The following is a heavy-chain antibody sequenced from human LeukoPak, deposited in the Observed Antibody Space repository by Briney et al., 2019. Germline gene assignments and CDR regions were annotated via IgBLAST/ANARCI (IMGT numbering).Heavy chain of an antibody. V-gene: IGHV3-30*04. CDR3: ARGSNGSWRRGELALIGAFDI. CDR2: ISYDGSNK. CDR1: GFTFSNCP. D-gene: IGHD3-16*02. J-gene: IGHJ3*02. Sequence: GGSLRLSCAASGFTFSNCPFHWVRQAPGRGLEWVALISYDGSNKYIADSVKGRFTISRDNSKNTLYLQMNSLRAEDTAVFYCARGSNGSWRRGELALIGAFDIWGQGTMVTVSS.